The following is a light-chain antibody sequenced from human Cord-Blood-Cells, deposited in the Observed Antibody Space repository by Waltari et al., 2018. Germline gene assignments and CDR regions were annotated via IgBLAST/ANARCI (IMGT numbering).Light chain of an antibody. Sequence: QSALTQPASVSGSPGQSITISCTGTSSDVGGYNYVSWYQQHPGKAPTLMIYDVSKRPSGVSIRFSGSKSGNTASLTISGLQAEDEADYYYSSYTSSSTWVFGGGTKLTVL. CDR1: SSDVGGYNY. J-gene: IGLJ3*02. CDR2: DVS. V-gene: IGLV2-14*01. CDR3: SSYTSSSTWV.